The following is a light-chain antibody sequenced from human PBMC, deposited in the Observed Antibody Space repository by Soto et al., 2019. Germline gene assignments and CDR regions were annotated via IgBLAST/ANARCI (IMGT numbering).Light chain of an antibody. CDR1: SSDVGGYNY. Sequence: SVLTQPASVSGSPGQSITISCTGSSSDVGGYNYVSWYQHLPGKAPELMIYDVSNRPSGVSSRFSGSKSGNTASLTISGLQAEDEADYYCNSYTSSGTYVFGTGTKVTVL. J-gene: IGLJ1*01. V-gene: IGLV2-14*03. CDR2: DVS. CDR3: NSYTSSGTYV.